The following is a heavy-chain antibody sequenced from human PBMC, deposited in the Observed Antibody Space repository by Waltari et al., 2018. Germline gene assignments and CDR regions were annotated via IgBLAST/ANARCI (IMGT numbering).Heavy chain of an antibody. D-gene: IGHD6-13*01. J-gene: IGHJ4*02. CDR3: ARGRRGYSSSWYHY. Sequence: QVQLQQWGAGLLKPSETLSLTCAVCGGSFSGYYWSWIRQPPGKGLEWIGEINHSGSTNYNPSLKSRVTISVDTSKNQFSLKLSSVTAADTAVYYCARGRRGYSSSWYHYWGQGTLVTVSS. CDR1: GGSFSGYY. CDR2: INHSGST. V-gene: IGHV4-34*01.